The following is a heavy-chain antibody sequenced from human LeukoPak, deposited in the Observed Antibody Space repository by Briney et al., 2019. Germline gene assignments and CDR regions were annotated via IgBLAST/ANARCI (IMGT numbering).Heavy chain of an antibody. J-gene: IGHJ6*02. V-gene: IGHV4-30-4*02. CDR1: GGSISSGDYY. Sequence: SETLSLTYTVSGGSISSGDYYWSWIRQPPGKGLEWIGYIYYSGSTYYNPSLKSRVTISVDTSKNQFSLKLSSVTAADTAVYYCARDLIATDYYYGMDVWGQGTTVTVSS. D-gene: IGHD3-22*01. CDR3: ARDLIATDYYYGMDV. CDR2: IYYSGST.